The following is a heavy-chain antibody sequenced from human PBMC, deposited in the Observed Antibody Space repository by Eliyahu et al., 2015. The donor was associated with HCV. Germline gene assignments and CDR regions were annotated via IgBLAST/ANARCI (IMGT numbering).Heavy chain of an antibody. D-gene: IGHD5-12*01. V-gene: IGHV1-8*01. J-gene: IGHJ4*02. CDR2: MNPNSGNT. CDR3: ATVAYSGAPGPYYFDY. CDR1: GYTFXSYD. Sequence: QVQLVQSGAEVKKPGASVKVXCKASGYTFXSYDINWVRQATGQGLEWVGWMNPNSGNTGYAQKFQGRITMTRNTSITTAHMELSSLRSEDTAVYYCATVAYSGAPGPYYFDYWGQGTLVTVSS.